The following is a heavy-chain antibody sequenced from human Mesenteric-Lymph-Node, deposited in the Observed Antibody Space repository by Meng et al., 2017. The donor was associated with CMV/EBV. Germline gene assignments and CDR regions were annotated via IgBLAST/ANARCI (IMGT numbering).Heavy chain of an antibody. Sequence: SLKISCVVSGFTFSSYWMTWVRQVPGKGLEWVSGINWNSASIDYADSVKGRFTISRDNAKNSLYLQMDSLRAEDTALYYCAKDLDYGGVTDGLDLWGQGTMVTVSS. CDR2: INWNSASI. D-gene: IGHD4-17*01. V-gene: IGHV3-9*01. CDR3: AKDLDYGGVTDGLDL. CDR1: GFTFSSYW. J-gene: IGHJ3*01.